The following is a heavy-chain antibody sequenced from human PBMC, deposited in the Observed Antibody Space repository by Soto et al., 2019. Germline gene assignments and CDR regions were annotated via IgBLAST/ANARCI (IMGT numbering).Heavy chain of an antibody. CDR3: ARAQYYDFWSGYYTYFDY. CDR2: ISAYNGNT. CDR1: GYTFTSYG. Sequence: ASVKVSCKASGYTFTSYGISWVRQATGQGLEWMGWISAYNGNTNYAQKLQGRVTMTTDTSTSTAYMELRSLRSDDTAVYYCARAQYYDFWSGYYTYFDYWGQGTLVTVSS. J-gene: IGHJ4*02. D-gene: IGHD3-3*01. V-gene: IGHV1-18*01.